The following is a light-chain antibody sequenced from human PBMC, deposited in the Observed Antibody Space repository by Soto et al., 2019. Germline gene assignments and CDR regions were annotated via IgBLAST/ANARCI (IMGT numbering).Light chain of an antibody. CDR1: QSVSSR. V-gene: IGKV3-15*01. J-gene: IGKJ5*01. CDR3: QQYNSWHPIT. CDR2: GTS. Sequence: EIVMTRSPATLSVSPGERATLSCRASQSVSSRLAWYQQKPGQAPRLVIYGTSTRATGIPDRFSGSGSGTEFTLTISSLQYEDFAVYYCQQYNSWHPITFGQGTRLEIK.